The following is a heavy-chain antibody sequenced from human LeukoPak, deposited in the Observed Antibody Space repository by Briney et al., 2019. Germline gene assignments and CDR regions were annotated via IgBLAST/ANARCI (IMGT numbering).Heavy chain of an antibody. V-gene: IGHV4-59*02. Sequence: SETLPLTSTVSGGSVSSYYWSWMRQPPGKGLEWIGSIDHSGRTYYHPSLKSRVTISVDTSKNQFSLKLSTVTAADTAVYFCGRDRPTGYYDYWGQGILVTVSS. J-gene: IGHJ4*02. CDR2: IDHSGRT. CDR1: GGSVSSYY. D-gene: IGHD3-9*01. CDR3: GRDRPTGYYDY.